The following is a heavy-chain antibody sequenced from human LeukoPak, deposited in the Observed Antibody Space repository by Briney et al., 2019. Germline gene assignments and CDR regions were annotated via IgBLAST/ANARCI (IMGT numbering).Heavy chain of an antibody. CDR1: GGSISGSNYY. CDR2: IHYSGNT. J-gene: IGHJ4*02. CDR3: ARVSSGRNWGSFDY. D-gene: IGHD7-27*01. V-gene: IGHV4-39*01. Sequence: SETLSLTCTVSGGSISGSNYYWGWIRQPPGKGLEWIGSIHYSGNTYYIPSLKSRVTISVDTSKNQFSLKLSSVTAADTAVYYCARVSSGRNWGSFDYWGQGTLVTVSS.